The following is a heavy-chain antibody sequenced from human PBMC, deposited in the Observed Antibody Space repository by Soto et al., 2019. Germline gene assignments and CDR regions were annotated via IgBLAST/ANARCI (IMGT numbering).Heavy chain of an antibody. Sequence: PGGSLRLSCAASGFTFSDYYMSWIRQAPGKGLEWVSYISSSGSTIYYADSVKGRFTISRDNAKNSLYLQMNSLRAEDTAVYYCARDGLIRYFDWLSRSEGNWFAPWGQGTLVTVSS. J-gene: IGHJ5*02. D-gene: IGHD3-9*01. CDR3: ARDGLIRYFDWLSRSEGNWFAP. CDR2: ISSSGSTI. CDR1: GFTFSDYY. V-gene: IGHV3-11*01.